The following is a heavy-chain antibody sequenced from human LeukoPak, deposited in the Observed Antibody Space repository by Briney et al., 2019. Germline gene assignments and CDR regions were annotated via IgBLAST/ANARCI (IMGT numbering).Heavy chain of an antibody. J-gene: IGHJ4*02. CDR3: ARFKSGPGCSSASCTDFDY. CDR1: GDSVSGISFY. CDR2: IQYSGST. Sequence: SETLSLTCTVSGDSVSGISFYWSWIRQPPGKGLQYIGYIQYSGSTNYNPSLKSRVTISVDTSKNQFSLKVRSVTAADTAVYYCARFKSGPGCSSASCTDFDYWGQGTLVTVSS. V-gene: IGHV4-61*01. D-gene: IGHD2-2*01.